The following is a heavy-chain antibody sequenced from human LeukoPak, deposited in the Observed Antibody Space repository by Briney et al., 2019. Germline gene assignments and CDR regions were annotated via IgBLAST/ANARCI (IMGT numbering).Heavy chain of an antibody. Sequence: PSETLSLTCTVSGGSIRSTSYYWGWIRQPPGKGLEWIGEIYHSGSTNYNPSLKSRVTISVDKSKNQFSLKLSSVTAADTAVYYCARARIAAARRFDYWGQGTLVTVSS. J-gene: IGHJ4*02. CDR2: IYHSGST. CDR1: GGSIRSTSYY. D-gene: IGHD6-13*01. CDR3: ARARIAAARRFDY. V-gene: IGHV4-39*07.